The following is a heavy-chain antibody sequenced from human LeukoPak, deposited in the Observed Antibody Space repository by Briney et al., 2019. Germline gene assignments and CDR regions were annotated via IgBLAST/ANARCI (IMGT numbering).Heavy chain of an antibody. Sequence: PGGSLRLSCAASGFTFSSYAMSWVRQAPGKGLEGVSAISGSGGSTYYADSVKGRFTISRDNSKNTLYLQMNSLRAEDTAVYYCAKTLAVAPYPFDYWGQGTLVTVSS. V-gene: IGHV3-23*01. J-gene: IGHJ4*02. CDR3: AKTLAVAPYPFDY. CDR2: ISGSGGST. D-gene: IGHD6-19*01. CDR1: GFTFSSYA.